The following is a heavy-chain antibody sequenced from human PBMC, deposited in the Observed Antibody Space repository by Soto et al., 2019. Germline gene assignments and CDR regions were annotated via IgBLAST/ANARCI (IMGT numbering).Heavy chain of an antibody. CDR2: IFYSGGT. Sequence: SKTLSLTCTVSGDSISTYYWSCIGQSPGKGLQWIGYIFYSGGTAYNPSLKSRVTISLDMSKKQISLKLTSVTTADTATYFCARLQLVQKVIDYWGQATLVT. CDR1: GDSISTYY. D-gene: IGHD6-13*01. V-gene: IGHV4-59*01. CDR3: ARLQLVQKVIDY. J-gene: IGHJ4*02.